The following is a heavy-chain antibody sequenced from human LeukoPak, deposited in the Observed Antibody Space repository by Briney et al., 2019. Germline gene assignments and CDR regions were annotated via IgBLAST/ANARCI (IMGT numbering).Heavy chain of an antibody. J-gene: IGHJ6*02. CDR2: IYYSGST. Sequence: ETLSLTCTVSGGSIGSYYWRWIRQPPGKGLEWIGYIYYSGSTNYNPSLKSRVTISVDTSKNQFSLKLSSVTAADTAVYYCARGTTAGYTVTTGDNYYYYGMDVWGQGTTVTVSS. CDR3: ARGTTAGYTVTTGDNYYYYGMDV. CDR1: GGSIGSYY. V-gene: IGHV4-59*12. D-gene: IGHD4-17*01.